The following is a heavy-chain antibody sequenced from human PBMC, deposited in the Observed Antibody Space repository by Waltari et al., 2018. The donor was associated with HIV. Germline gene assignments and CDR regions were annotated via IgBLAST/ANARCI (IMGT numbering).Heavy chain of an antibody. CDR1: GFTFSSYW. Sequence: EVQLVESGGGLVQPGGYLRLSCAAPGFTFSSYWMHWVRQAPGKGLVWVSRINSDGSITNYADSVKGRFTISRDNAKNTVYLQMNSLRAEDTALYYCASLYNYVWGSPPPFDYWGQGTLVTVSS. V-gene: IGHV3-74*01. CDR3: ASLYNYVWGSPPPFDY. CDR2: INSDGSIT. J-gene: IGHJ4*02. D-gene: IGHD3-16*01.